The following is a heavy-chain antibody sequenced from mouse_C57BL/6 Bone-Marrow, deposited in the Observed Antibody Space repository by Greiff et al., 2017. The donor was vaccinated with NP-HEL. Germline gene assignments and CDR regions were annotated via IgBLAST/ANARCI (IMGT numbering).Heavy chain of an antibody. Sequence: EVKLVESGGDLVKPGGSLKLSCAASGFTFSSYGMSWVRQTPDKRLEWVATISSGGSYTYYPDSVKGRFTISRDNAKNTLYLQMSSLKSEDTAMYYCARPPYGNYGRFAYWGQGTLVTVSA. J-gene: IGHJ3*01. CDR1: GFTFSSYG. V-gene: IGHV5-6*02. CDR2: ISSGGSYT. CDR3: ARPPYGNYGRFAY. D-gene: IGHD2-10*02.